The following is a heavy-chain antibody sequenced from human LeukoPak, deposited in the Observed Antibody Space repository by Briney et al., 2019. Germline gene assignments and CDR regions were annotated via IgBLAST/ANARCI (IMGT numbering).Heavy chain of an antibody. Sequence: GASVKVSCKASGYTFTSYYMHWVRQAPGQGLEWMGIINPSGGSTSYAQKFQGRVTITRDTSTSTVYIQLSSLRSEDTAVYYCARETRYFDWLFTFDYWGQGTLVTVSS. D-gene: IGHD3-9*01. CDR3: ARETRYFDWLFTFDY. J-gene: IGHJ4*02. CDR1: GYTFTSYY. CDR2: INPSGGST. V-gene: IGHV1-46*01.